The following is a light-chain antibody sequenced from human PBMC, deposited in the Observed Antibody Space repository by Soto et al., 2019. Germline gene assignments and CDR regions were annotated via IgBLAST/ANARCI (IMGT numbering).Light chain of an antibody. J-gene: IGKJ1*01. CDR1: QSITSNS. CDR2: GAS. V-gene: IGKV3-20*01. Sequence: ENVLTQSPGTLSLSPGERATLSCRASQSITSNSLAWYQQKPGQAPRLLIYGASSRAIGIPDRFSGSGSGTDFTLTISRLEPEDFATYYCQQSFSSPPWTFGQGTKVDIK. CDR3: QQSFSSPPWT.